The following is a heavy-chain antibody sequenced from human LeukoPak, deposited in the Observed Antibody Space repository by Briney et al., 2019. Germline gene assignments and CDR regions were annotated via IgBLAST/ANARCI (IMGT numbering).Heavy chain of an antibody. CDR3: ARGNVLRYFDYNY. V-gene: IGHV4-39*07. D-gene: IGHD3-9*01. CDR2: IYYSGST. Sequence: PSETLSLICTVSGGSISSSSYYWGWIRQPPGKGLEWIGSIYYSGSTYYNPSLKSRVTISVDTSKNQFSLKLSSVTAADTAVYYCARGNVLRYFDYNYWGQGTLVTVSS. J-gene: IGHJ4*02. CDR1: GGSISSSSYY.